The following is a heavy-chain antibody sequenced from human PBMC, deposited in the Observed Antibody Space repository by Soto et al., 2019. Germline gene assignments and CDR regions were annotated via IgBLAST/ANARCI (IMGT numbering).Heavy chain of an antibody. J-gene: IGHJ3*02. Sequence: GGSLRLSCAASGFTFSSYAMSWVRQAPGKGLEWVSAISGSGGSTYYADSVKGRFTNSRDNSKNTLYLQMNSLRAEDTAVYYCAKGGVMTRDAFDIWGQGTMVTVSS. D-gene: IGHD4-17*01. CDR1: GFTFSSYA. CDR3: AKGGVMTRDAFDI. CDR2: ISGSGGST. V-gene: IGHV3-23*01.